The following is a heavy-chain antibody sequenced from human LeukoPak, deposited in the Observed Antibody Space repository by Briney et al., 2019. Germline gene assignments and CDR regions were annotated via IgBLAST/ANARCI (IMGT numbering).Heavy chain of an antibody. Sequence: PGGSLRLSCAASGFTFSSYGMSWVRQAPGKGLEWVSGISGSGGRTYYADFVKGRFTISGDNSKNTLFLQMNSLRAEDTAVYYCAKDGYTEWLGLYYFDYWGQGTLVTVSS. CDR2: ISGSGGRT. CDR1: GFTFSSYG. D-gene: IGHD6-19*01. CDR3: AKDGYTEWLGLYYFDY. J-gene: IGHJ4*02. V-gene: IGHV3-23*01.